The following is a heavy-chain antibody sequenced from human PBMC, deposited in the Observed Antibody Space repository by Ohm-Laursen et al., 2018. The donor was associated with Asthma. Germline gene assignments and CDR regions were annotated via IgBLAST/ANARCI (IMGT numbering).Heavy chain of an antibody. CDR3: ARERGLMVGRDYYYYGMDV. Sequence: SLRLSCAASGFTFGDYGMHWVRQAPGKGLEWVTVISYDGGNKYYADSVKGRFTISRDNSKNTLYLQMNSLRAEDTAVYYCARERGLMVGRDYYYYGMDVWGQGTMVTVSS. V-gene: IGHV3-30*03. J-gene: IGHJ6*02. CDR1: GFTFGDYG. CDR2: ISYDGGNK. D-gene: IGHD2-8*02.